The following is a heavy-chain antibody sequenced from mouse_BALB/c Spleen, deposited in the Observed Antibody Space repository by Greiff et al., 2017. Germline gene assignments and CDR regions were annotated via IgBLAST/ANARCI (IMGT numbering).Heavy chain of an antibody. CDR2: ISDGRSYT. V-gene: IGHV5-4*02. CDR3: ARDGDDYAWFAY. J-gene: IGHJ3*01. D-gene: IGHD2-4*01. CDR1: GFTFSDYY. Sequence: EVKVVESGGGLVKPGGSLKLSCAASGFTFSDYYMYWVRQTPEKRLEWVATISDGRSYTYYPDSVKGRFTISRDNAKNNLYLQMSSLKSEDTAMYYCARDGDDYAWFAYWGQGTLVTVSA.